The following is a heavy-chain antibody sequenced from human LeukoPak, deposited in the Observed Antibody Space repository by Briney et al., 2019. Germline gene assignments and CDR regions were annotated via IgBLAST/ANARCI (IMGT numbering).Heavy chain of an antibody. D-gene: IGHD5-18*01. V-gene: IGHV4-59*01. CDR1: GGSISTYY. J-gene: IGHJ4*02. CDR2: IYNSGST. CDR3: ARARPDTAMAVDY. Sequence: TPSETLSLTCTVSGGSISTYYWSWVRLPPGKGLEWIGYIYNSGSTKYNPSLKSRVTVSVDTSKNQLSLKLSSVTAADTAVYYCARARPDTAMAVDYWGQGTLVTVSS.